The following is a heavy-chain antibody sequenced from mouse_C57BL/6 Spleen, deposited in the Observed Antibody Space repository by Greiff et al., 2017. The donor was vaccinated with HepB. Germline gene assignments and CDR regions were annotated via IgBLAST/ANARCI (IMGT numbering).Heavy chain of an antibody. CDR2: IHPNSGST. Sequence: VQLQQPGAELVKPGASVKLSCKASGYTFTSYWMHWVKQRPGQGLEWIGMIHPNSGSTNYNEKFKSKATLTVDKSSSTAYMQLSSLTSEDSSVYYCARPNYYAMDYWGQGTSVTVSS. J-gene: IGHJ4*01. CDR3: ARPNYYAMDY. CDR1: GYTFTSYW. V-gene: IGHV1-64*01.